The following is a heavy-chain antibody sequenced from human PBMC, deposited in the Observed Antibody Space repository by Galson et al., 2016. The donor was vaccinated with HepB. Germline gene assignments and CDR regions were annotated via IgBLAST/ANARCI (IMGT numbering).Heavy chain of an antibody. V-gene: IGHV3-23*01. CDR3: AKAQGSMVRDYYYGLDV. D-gene: IGHD3-10*01. CDR1: GFTFSSYA. J-gene: IGHJ6*02. CDR2: ISGSAGRT. Sequence: SLRLSCASSGFTFSSYAMTWVRQAPGKGLEWVSAISGSAGRTFYADSVKGRFTISRDNSKNTLYLQMDGLRAEDSALYYRAKAQGSMVRDYYYGLDVWGQGTTVTVSS.